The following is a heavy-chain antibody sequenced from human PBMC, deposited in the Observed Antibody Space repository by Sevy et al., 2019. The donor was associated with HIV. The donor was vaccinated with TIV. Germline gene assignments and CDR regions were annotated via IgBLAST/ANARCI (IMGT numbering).Heavy chain of an antibody. V-gene: IGHV1-46*03. CDR1: GYTFTSYY. J-gene: IGHJ3*02. Sequence: ASVKVSCKASGYTFTSYYMHWVRQAPGQGLEWMGIINPSGGSTSYAQKFQGRVTMTRDTSTSTVYMELSSLRSEDTAVYYCARALRFLDQQGAFDIWGQGTMVTVSS. D-gene: IGHD3-3*01. CDR3: ARALRFLDQQGAFDI. CDR2: INPSGGST.